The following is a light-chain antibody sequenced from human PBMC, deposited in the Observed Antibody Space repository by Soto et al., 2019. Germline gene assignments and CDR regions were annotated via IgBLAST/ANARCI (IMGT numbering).Light chain of an antibody. J-gene: IGKJ5*01. CDR1: QSAGTS. CDR3: QQHNGWPRP. CDR2: GAS. V-gene: IGKV3-15*01. Sequence: EIVMTQSPATLSVSPGERATLSCRASQSAGTSLAWYQQKPGQAPRLLIYGASNRAAGTPARFSGSGSGTEFTLTFSSLQSEELAVYYYQQHNGWPRPFGQGTRLDIK.